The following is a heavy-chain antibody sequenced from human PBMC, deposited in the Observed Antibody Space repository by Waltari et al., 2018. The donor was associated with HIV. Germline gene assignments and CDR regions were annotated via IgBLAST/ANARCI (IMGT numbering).Heavy chain of an antibody. CDR2: IYYSGST. CDR3: AREGYGMDV. J-gene: IGHJ6*02. CDR1: GGSISSYY. V-gene: IGHV4-59*01. Sequence: QVQLQESGPGLVKPSETLPRTCTVSGGSISSYYWSLIRQPPGKGLEWIGYIYYSGSTNYNPSLKSRVTISVDTSKNQFSLKLSSVTAADTAVYYCAREGYGMDVWGQGTTVTVSS.